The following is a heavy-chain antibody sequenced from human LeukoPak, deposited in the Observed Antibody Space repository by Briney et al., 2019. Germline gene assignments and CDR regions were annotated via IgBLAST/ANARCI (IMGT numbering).Heavy chain of an antibody. CDR1: GGSISSGGYY. J-gene: IGHJ5*02. Sequence: SVTLSLTCTVSGGSISSGGYYWSWIRQHPGKGLEWIGYIYYSGSTYYNPSLKSRVTISVDTSKNQFSLKLSSVTAADTAVYYCARTFVSEDILTGYPINWFDPWGQGTLVTVSS. V-gene: IGHV4-31*03. D-gene: IGHD3-9*01. CDR3: ARTFVSEDILTGYPINWFDP. CDR2: IYYSGST.